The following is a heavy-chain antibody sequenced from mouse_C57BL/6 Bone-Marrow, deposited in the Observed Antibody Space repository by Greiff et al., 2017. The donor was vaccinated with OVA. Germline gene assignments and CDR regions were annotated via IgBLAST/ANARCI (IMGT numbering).Heavy chain of an antibody. CDR2: IWSGGST. J-gene: IGHJ4*01. D-gene: IGHD1-1*01. Sequence: VMLVESGPGLVQPSQSLSITCTVSGFSLTSYGVHWVRQPPGKGLEWLGVIWSGGSTDYNAAFISRLSISKDNSKSQVFFKMNSLQADDTAIYYCAKSSITTGAMDYWGQGTSVTVSS. CDR1: GFSLTSYG. V-gene: IGHV2-4*01. CDR3: AKSSITTGAMDY.